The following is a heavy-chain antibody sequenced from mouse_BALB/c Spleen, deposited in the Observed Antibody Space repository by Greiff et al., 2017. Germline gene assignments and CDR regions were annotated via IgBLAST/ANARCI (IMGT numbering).Heavy chain of an antibody. V-gene: IGHV5-12-2*01. J-gene: IGHJ3*01. CDR3: ARHVGGGNYWFAY. D-gene: IGHD2-1*01. CDR2: ISNGGGST. CDR1: GFTFSSYT. Sequence: EVKLMESGGGLVQPGGSLKLSCAASGFTFSSYTMSWVRQTPEKRLEWVAYISNGGGSTYYPDTVKGRFTISRDNAKNTLYLQMSSLKSEDTAMYYCARHVGGGNYWFAYWGQGTLVTVSA.